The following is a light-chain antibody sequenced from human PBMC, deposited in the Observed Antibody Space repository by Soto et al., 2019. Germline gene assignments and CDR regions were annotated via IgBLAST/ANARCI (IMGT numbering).Light chain of an antibody. J-gene: IGKJ5*01. CDR3: QQYENLPT. CDR1: QNINNY. V-gene: IGKV1-33*01. CDR2: DAS. Sequence: IEMTQSPSSLSASAGDRVTITFQASQNINNYLNWYQQKPGRAPKLLIYDASNLEAGVPSRFRGSGSGTDFTFTISRLQPEDIATYYCQQYENLPTFGQGTRLEIK.